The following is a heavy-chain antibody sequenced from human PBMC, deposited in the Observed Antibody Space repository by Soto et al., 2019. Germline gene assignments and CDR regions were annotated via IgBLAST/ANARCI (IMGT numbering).Heavy chain of an antibody. CDR2: IIPILGIA. CDR1: GGTFSSYT. D-gene: IGHD5-12*01. V-gene: IGHV1-69*08. CDR3: ARDWGGYDTCDY. Sequence: QVQLVQSGAEVKKPWSSVKVSCKASGGTFSSYTISWVRQAPGQGLEWMGRIIPILGIANYAQKFQGRVTITADKSTSTAYMAMSSLGSEDTAGYYCARDWGGYDTCDYRGQGTLGTVSS. J-gene: IGHJ4*02.